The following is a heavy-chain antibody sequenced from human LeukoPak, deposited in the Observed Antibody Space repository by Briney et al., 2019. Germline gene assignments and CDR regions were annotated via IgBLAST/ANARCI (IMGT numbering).Heavy chain of an antibody. CDR2: LYSGDNT. CDR1: GFTVSSSY. D-gene: IGHD5-18*01. Sequence: GGSLRLSCAASGFTVSSSYMSWVRQAPGQGLEWVSILYSGDNTYYADSVRGRFTISRHNSENTLYLQMSSLRTEDTAVYYCAVADVQLWSDAFGVWGQGTMVTVSS. CDR3: AVADVQLWSDAFGV. J-gene: IGHJ3*01. V-gene: IGHV3-53*04.